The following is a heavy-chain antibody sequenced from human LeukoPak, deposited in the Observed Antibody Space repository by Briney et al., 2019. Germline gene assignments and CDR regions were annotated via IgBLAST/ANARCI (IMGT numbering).Heavy chain of an antibody. V-gene: IGHV3-7*01. CDR2: IKQDGSEK. J-gene: IGHJ4*02. Sequence: GGSLRLSCAASGFTFSSYWMSWVRQAPGKGLEWVANIKQDGSEKYYVDSVKGRFTISRDNAKNSLYLQMNSLRAEDTAVYYCAGDSYHDSRAFDYWGQGTLVTVSS. D-gene: IGHD3-22*01. CDR3: AGDSYHDSRAFDY. CDR1: GFTFSSYW.